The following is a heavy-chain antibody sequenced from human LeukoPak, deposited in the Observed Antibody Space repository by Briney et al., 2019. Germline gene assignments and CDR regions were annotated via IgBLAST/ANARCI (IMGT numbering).Heavy chain of an antibody. Sequence: GGSLRLSCAASGFTFSSYAMSWVRQAPGKGLECISGFSGSGGSTYYADSVKGRFTISRDNAKNSLYLQMNSLRAEDTAVYYCARDKEAVAATGGFDYWGQGTLVTVSS. CDR1: GFTFSSYA. CDR2: FSGSGGST. J-gene: IGHJ4*02. D-gene: IGHD6-19*01. CDR3: ARDKEAVAATGGFDY. V-gene: IGHV3-23*01.